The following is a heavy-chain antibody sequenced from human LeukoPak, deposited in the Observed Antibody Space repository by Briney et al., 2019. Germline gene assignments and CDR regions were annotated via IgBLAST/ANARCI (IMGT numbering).Heavy chain of an antibody. V-gene: IGHV3-53*01. J-gene: IGHJ4*02. Sequence: GGSLRLSCAASYFTVSTSYMSWVRQAPGKGLEWVSVIYSGGTTYYADSVKGRFTISRDNSKNTLYLQMNSLRAEDTAVYYCARAPYSSGPYYFDYWGQGTLVTVSS. CDR3: ARAPYSSGPYYFDY. CDR1: YFTVSTSY. D-gene: IGHD6-19*01. CDR2: IYSGGTT.